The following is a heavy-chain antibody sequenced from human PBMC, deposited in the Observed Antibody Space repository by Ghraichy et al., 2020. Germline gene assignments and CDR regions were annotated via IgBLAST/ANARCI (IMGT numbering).Heavy chain of an antibody. V-gene: IGHV4-34*01. D-gene: IGHD3-3*01. Sequence: SETLSLTCAVYGGSFSGYYWSWIRQPPGKGLEWIGEINHSGSTNYNPSLKSRVTISVDTSKNQFSLKLSSVTAADTAVYYCAGRGYDFWSGYYRAFDYWGQGTLVTVSS. J-gene: IGHJ4*02. CDR3: AGRGYDFWSGYYRAFDY. CDR1: GGSFSGYY. CDR2: INHSGST.